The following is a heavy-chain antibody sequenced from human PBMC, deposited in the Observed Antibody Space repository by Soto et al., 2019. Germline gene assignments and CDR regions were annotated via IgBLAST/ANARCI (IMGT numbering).Heavy chain of an antibody. CDR1: GSIFRGYG. V-gene: IGHV3-33*01. Sequence: GGSRRLSCAASGSIFRGYGMHWVRQAPGKGLEWVAVIRYDGSNINYADSVMGRFTISRDNSKNTLYLEMNSLRAEDTAVYYCASDGIGSRPFRGSPAYRGQGYLVIGSS. CDR3: ASDGIGSRPFRGSPAY. J-gene: IGHJ4*02. CDR2: IRYDGSNI. D-gene: IGHD1-26*01.